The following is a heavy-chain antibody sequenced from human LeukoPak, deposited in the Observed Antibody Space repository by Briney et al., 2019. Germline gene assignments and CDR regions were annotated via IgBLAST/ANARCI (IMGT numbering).Heavy chain of an antibody. D-gene: IGHD2-2*01. J-gene: IGHJ5*02. Sequence: PSETLSLTCAVSGGSISSSNWWSWVRQPPGKGLEWIGEIYHSGSTNYNPSLKSRVTISVDTSKNQFSLKLSSVTAADTAVYYCARRGDCSSTSCYVGPWGQGTLVTVSS. CDR2: IYHSGST. CDR1: GGSISSSNW. V-gene: IGHV4-4*02. CDR3: ARRGDCSSTSCYVGP.